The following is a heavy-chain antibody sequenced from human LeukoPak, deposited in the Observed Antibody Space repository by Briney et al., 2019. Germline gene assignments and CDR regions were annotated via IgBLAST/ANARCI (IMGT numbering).Heavy chain of an antibody. Sequence: APVKVSCKASGYTFTGYYMHWVRQAPGQGLEWMGWINPNSGGTNYAQKFQGRVTMTRDTSISTAYMKLSRLRSDDTAVYYCARGPGSGWPYYFDYWGQGTLVTVSS. CDR2: INPNSGGT. D-gene: IGHD6-19*01. CDR3: ARGPGSGWPYYFDY. V-gene: IGHV1-2*02. CDR1: GYTFTGYY. J-gene: IGHJ4*02.